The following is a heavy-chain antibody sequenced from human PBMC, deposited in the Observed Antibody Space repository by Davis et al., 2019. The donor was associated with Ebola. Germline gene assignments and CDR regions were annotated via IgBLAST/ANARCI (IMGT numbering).Heavy chain of an antibody. D-gene: IGHD5-12*01. Sequence: PSETLSLTCAISGDSVSINSAGWNWIRQSPSRGLEWLGRTYFNSKYYSDYAVSVRGRITINADPSKNQFSLQLNSVTPEDTAVYYCARGWLRSKFDLWGQGTLVTVSS. V-gene: IGHV6-1*01. CDR3: ARGWLRSKFDL. CDR2: TYFNSKYYS. J-gene: IGHJ5*02. CDR1: GDSVSINSAG.